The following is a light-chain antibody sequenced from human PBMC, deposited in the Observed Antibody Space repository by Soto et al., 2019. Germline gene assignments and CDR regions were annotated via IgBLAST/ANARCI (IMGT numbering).Light chain of an antibody. J-gene: IGLJ1*01. CDR3: CSYVGSSVYV. CDR1: SSDVGTFNL. CDR2: EVI. V-gene: IGLV2-23*02. Sequence: QSALTQVASVSGSPGQSITISCTGTSSDVGTFNLVSWYQRHPGKAPRLMIYEVIKRPSGVSNRFSGSKSGNTASLTISGLQAEDEADYYCCSYVGSSVYVFGTGTRSPS.